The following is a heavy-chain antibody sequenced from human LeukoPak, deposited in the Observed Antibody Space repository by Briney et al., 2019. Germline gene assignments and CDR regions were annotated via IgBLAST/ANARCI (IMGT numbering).Heavy chain of an antibody. CDR3: ARHEYSGYDTKYYFDY. V-gene: IGHV4-39*01. D-gene: IGHD5-12*01. J-gene: IGHJ4*02. Sequence: SETLSLTCTVSGGSISSSSYYWGWIRQPPGKGLEWIGSIYYSGSTYYNPSLKSRVTISVDTSKNQFSLKLSSVTAADTAVYYCARHEYSGYDTKYYFDYWGQGTLVTVSS. CDR1: GGSISSSSYY. CDR2: IYYSGST.